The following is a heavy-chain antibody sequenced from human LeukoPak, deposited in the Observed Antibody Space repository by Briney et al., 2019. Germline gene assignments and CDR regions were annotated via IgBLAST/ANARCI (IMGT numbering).Heavy chain of an antibody. CDR1: GGSISSSSYY. D-gene: IGHD3-22*01. CDR2: IYHSGST. Sequence: SETLSLTCTVSGGSISSSSYYWGWIRQPPGKGLEWIGSIYHSGSTYYNPSLKSRVTISVDTSKNQFSLKLSSVTAADTAVYYCARAPPYYYDSSGYYLDYWGQGTLVTVSS. CDR3: ARAPPYYYDSSGYYLDY. J-gene: IGHJ4*02. V-gene: IGHV4-39*07.